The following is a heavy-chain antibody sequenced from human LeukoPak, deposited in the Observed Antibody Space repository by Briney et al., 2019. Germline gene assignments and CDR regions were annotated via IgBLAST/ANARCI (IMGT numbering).Heavy chain of an antibody. D-gene: IGHD6-19*01. CDR2: ISGSGGST. CDR1: GFTLSSFP. J-gene: IGHJ4*02. CDR3: ASWQGYNSGWYGVDY. V-gene: IGHV3-23*01. Sequence: QTGGSLRLSCAASGFTLSSFPMHWVRQAPGKGLEWVSAISGSGGSTYYADSVKGRFTISRDNSKNTLYLQMNSVRAEDTAVYYCASWQGYNSGWYGVDYWGQGTLVTVSS.